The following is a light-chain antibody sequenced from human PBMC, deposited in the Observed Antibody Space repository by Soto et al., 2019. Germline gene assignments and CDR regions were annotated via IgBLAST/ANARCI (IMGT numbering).Light chain of an antibody. Sequence: EIVLTQSPGTLSLSPGERATLSCRASQSVYNSYLAWYQQKPGQTPRLLINAASNRATGVPVRFSGSGSGTDFTLTISRLEHEDFAVYYCQQYGSPPHTFGQGTKVEI. J-gene: IGKJ2*01. V-gene: IGKV3-20*01. CDR1: QSVYNSY. CDR2: AAS. CDR3: QQYGSPPHT.